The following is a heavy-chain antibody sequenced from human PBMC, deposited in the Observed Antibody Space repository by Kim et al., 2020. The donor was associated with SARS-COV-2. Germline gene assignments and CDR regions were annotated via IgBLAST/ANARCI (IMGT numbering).Heavy chain of an antibody. CDR2: IWYDGRNK. CDR3: ARDRTGYYYGMDV. CDR1: GFAFSTYG. J-gene: IGHJ6*02. V-gene: IGHV3-33*01. Sequence: RGSLRLSCAASGFAFSTYGMHWVRQAPGKGLEWVAVIWYDGRNKYYADSVKGRFTISRDNSKNTVYLEMNSLRVEDTAVYYCARDRTGYYYGMDVWGQGT.